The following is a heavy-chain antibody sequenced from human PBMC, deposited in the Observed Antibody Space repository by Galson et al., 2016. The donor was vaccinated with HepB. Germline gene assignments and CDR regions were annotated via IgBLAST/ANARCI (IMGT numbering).Heavy chain of an antibody. CDR2: TYYRSKWYN. V-gene: IGHV6-1*01. CDR3: VRGAPGDDTTYDF. Sequence: CAISGDSVSSNTAAWNWIRQSPSRGLEWLGRTYYRSKWYNDYAVSVKGRITVNPDTSKNQFSLHLNSVTSEDTAMYYCVRGAPGDDTTYDFWGQGTLVTVSS. D-gene: IGHD2-21*02. CDR1: GDSVSSNTAA. J-gene: IGHJ4*02.